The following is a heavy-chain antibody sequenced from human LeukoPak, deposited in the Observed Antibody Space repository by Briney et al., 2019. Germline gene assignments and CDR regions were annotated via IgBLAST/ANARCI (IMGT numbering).Heavy chain of an antibody. CDR3: ARDSELGPYFDY. D-gene: IGHD6-13*01. Sequence: GGSLRLSCAASGFTFSSYAMHWVRQAPGKGLEWVAVISYDGSNKYYADSVKGRFTISRDNSKNTLYLQMNSLRAEDTAVYYCARDSELGPYFDYWGQGTLVTVSS. J-gene: IGHJ4*02. CDR2: ISYDGSNK. CDR1: GFTFSSYA. V-gene: IGHV3-30-3*01.